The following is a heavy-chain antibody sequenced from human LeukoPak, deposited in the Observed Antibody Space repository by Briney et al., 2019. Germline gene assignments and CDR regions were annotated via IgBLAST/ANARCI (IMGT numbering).Heavy chain of an antibody. CDR1: GFTFSSYG. Sequence: PGGSLRLSCAASGFTFSSYGFHWVRQAPGKGLEWVAVIWYDGSNKYYADSVKGRFTISRDNSKNTLYLQMSSLRAEDTAAYYCARDGSGTYDKVHYYYGMDVWGQGTTVTVSS. CDR2: IWYDGSNK. J-gene: IGHJ6*02. D-gene: IGHD3-10*01. V-gene: IGHV3-33*01. CDR3: ARDGSGTYDKVHYYYGMDV.